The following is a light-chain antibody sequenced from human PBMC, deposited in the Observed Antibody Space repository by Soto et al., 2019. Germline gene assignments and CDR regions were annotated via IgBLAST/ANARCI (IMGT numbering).Light chain of an antibody. V-gene: IGKV1-39*01. CDR3: QQIYSAPLT. CDR2: AAS. CDR1: QSITTY. Sequence: DIQMTQSPSSLSASVGDRVTITCRASQSITTYLNWYRQKPGKAPKLLIYAASSLQSGVPSRFSGSGSETEFPLRISSLQPEDFATYFCQQIYSAPLTFGGGTKVDIK. J-gene: IGKJ4*01.